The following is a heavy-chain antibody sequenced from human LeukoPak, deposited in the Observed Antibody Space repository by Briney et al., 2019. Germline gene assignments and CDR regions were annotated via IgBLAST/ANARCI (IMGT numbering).Heavy chain of an antibody. CDR2: ISYDGSNK. V-gene: IGHV3-30-3*02. J-gene: IGHJ4*02. Sequence: QPGRSLRLSCAASGFTFSSYAMHWVRQAPGKGLEWVAVISYDGSNKYYADSVKGRFTISRDNSKNTLYLQMNSLRAEDTALYYCAKSYYDSSGYYYDYWGQGTLVTVSS. CDR1: GFTFSSYA. CDR3: AKSYYDSSGYYYDY. D-gene: IGHD3-22*01.